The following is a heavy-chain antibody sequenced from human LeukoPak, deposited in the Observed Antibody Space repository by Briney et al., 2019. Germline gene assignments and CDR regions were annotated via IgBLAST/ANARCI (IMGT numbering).Heavy chain of an antibody. D-gene: IGHD3-10*01. V-gene: IGHV3-48*03. CDR3: ARLSAYYYGSFFYYYMDV. J-gene: IGHJ6*03. Sequence: GGSLRLSCAASGFTFSSYEMNWVRQAPGKGLEGVSYISSSGSTIYYADSVKGRFTISRDNAKNSVYLHMNSLRAEDTALYYCARLSAYYYGSFFYYYMDVWGKGTTVTVSS. CDR1: GFTFSSYE. CDR2: ISSSGSTI.